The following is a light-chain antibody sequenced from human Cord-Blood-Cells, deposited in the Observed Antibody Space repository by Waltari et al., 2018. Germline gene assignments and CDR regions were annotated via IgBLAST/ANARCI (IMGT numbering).Light chain of an antibody. Sequence: SYELTQPPSVSVSPGQTSRITCSGAALPTHYAYWYQQKPGPAPVLVIYKASERPSGIPERFSGSSSGTTVTLTISGVQAEDEADYYCQSADSSGTYLFGGGTKLTVL. V-gene: IGLV3-25*03. CDR3: QSADSSGTYL. CDR1: ALPTHY. CDR2: KAS. J-gene: IGLJ3*02.